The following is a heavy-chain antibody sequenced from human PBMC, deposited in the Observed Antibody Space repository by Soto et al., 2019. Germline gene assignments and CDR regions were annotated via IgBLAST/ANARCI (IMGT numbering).Heavy chain of an antibody. CDR1: GGSVSSGSYY. CDR2: IYYSGST. J-gene: IGHJ6*02. D-gene: IGHD6-13*01. Sequence: PSETLSLTCTVSGGSVSSGSYYWSWVRQPPGKGLEWIGYIYYSGSTNYNPSLKSRVTISVDTSKNQFSLKLSSVTAADTAVYYCARGIAAAGYYYYGMDVWGQGTTVTVSS. V-gene: IGHV4-61*01. CDR3: ARGIAAAGYYYYGMDV.